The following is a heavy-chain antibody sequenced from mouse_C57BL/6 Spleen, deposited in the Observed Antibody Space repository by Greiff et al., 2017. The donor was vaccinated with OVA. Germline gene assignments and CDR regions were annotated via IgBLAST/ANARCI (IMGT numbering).Heavy chain of an antibody. Sequence: EVNLVESGGGLVKPGGSLKLSCAASGFTFSSYAMSWVRQTPEKRLEWVATISDGGSYTYYPDNVKGRFTISRDNAKNHLYLQMSHLKSEDTAMYYCARDYDYDVNYAMDYWGQGTSVTVSS. D-gene: IGHD2-4*01. CDR2: ISDGGSYT. V-gene: IGHV5-4*01. J-gene: IGHJ4*01. CDR1: GFTFSSYA. CDR3: ARDYDYDVNYAMDY.